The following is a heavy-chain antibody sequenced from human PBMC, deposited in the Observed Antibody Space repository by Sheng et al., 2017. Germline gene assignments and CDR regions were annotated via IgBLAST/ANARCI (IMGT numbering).Heavy chain of an antibody. CDR3: ARGGELVVPADAILDYGMDV. CDR1: GGTFSSYA. J-gene: IGHJ6*02. CDR2: IIPIFGTA. Sequence: QVQLVQSGAEVKKPGSSVKVSCKASGGTFSSYAISWVRQAPGQGLEWMGGIIPIFGTANYAQKFQGRVTITADESTSTAYMELSSLRSEDTAVYYCARGGELVVPADAILDYGMDVWGQGTTVTVSS. V-gene: IGHV1-69*01. D-gene: IGHD2-2*01.